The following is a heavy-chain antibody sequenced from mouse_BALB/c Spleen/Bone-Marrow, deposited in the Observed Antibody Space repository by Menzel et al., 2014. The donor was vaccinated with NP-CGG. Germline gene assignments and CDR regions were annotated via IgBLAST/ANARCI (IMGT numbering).Heavy chain of an antibody. CDR2: ISGGSSII. CDR1: GFTFSSFG. CDR3: ARKDYFGYAAMDY. V-gene: IGHV5-17*02. J-gene: IGHJ4*01. Sequence: EVKLVESGGGLVQPGGSRKLSCAASGFTFSSFGMHWVRRAPEKGLEWVAYISGGSSIIYYADTVKGRFTISRDNPKNTLSLQMTSLRSEDTAIYYCARKDYFGYAAMDYWGQGTSVTVSS. D-gene: IGHD1-2*01.